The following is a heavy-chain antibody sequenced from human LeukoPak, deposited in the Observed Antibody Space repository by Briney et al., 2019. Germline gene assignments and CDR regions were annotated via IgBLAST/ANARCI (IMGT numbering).Heavy chain of an antibody. CDR3: ARVLPYSHALDV. CDR1: GFTFSGYD. V-gene: IGHV3-48*03. CDR2: ISSSVSNI. D-gene: IGHD2-21*01. Sequence: GGSLRLSCAASGFTFSGYDMNWVRQAPGKGLEWVSYISSSVSNIEYAESLKGRFTISRDNAKNSLYLQMNSLRAEDTALYYCARVLPYSHALDVWGQGTTVTVS. J-gene: IGHJ6*02.